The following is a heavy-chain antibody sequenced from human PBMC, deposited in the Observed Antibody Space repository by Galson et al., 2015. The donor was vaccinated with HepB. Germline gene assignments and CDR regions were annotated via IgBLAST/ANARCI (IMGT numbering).Heavy chain of an antibody. J-gene: IGHJ4*02. CDR1: GFTFSSYA. D-gene: IGHD6-6*01. V-gene: IGHV3-30*04. Sequence: SLRLSCAASGFTFSSYAMHWVRQAPGKGLEWVAVISYDGSNKYYADSVKGRFTISRDNSKNTLYLQMNSLRAEDTAVYYCARDLGLLQLGSALDHWGQGTLVTVSS. CDR2: ISYDGSNK. CDR3: ARDLGLLQLGSALDH.